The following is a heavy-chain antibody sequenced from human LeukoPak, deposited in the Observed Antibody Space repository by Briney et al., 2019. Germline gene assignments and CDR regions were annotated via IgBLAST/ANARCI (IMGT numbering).Heavy chain of an antibody. J-gene: IGHJ4*02. Sequence: GESLKISCKGSGYSFSNYWIGWVRQMPGKGLEWMGIIYPSDSDTKYSPSFQGQVTISADKSISTAYLQWSSLKASDTAMYYCARPSLPRVEYYFDYWGQGTLVTVSS. CDR3: ARPSLPRVEYYFDY. V-gene: IGHV5-51*01. D-gene: IGHD5-24*01. CDR2: IYPSDSDT. CDR1: GYSFSNYW.